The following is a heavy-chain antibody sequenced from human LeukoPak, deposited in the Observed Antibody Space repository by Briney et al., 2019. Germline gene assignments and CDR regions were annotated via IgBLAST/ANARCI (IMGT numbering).Heavy chain of an antibody. D-gene: IGHD3-22*01. CDR1: GFTFSSYS. CDR2: ISSSSSYI. V-gene: IGHV3-21*01. CDR3: ARDSGFYYDSSGRRWDWFDP. Sequence: GGSLRLSCAASGFTFSSYSMNWVRQAPGKGLEWVSSISSSSSYIYYGDSVKGRFTISRDNAKNSLYLQMNSLRAEDTAVYYCARDSGFYYDSSGRRWDWFDPWGQGTLVTVSS. J-gene: IGHJ5*02.